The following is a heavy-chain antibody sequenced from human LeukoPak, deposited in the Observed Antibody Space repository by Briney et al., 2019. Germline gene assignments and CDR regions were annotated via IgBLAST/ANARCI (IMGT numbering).Heavy chain of an antibody. J-gene: IGHJ6*02. CDR2: ISGSGGST. V-gene: IGHV3-23*01. CDR1: GFTFSSYA. CDR3: AKGIESSRGWYPYYYYYYGMDV. D-gene: IGHD6-19*01. Sequence: GGSLRLSCAASGFTFSSYAMSWVRQAPGKGLEWVSAISGSGGSTYYADSVKGRFTISRDNSKNTLHLQMNSLRAEDTAVYYCAKGIESSRGWYPYYYYYYGMDVWGQGTTVTVSS.